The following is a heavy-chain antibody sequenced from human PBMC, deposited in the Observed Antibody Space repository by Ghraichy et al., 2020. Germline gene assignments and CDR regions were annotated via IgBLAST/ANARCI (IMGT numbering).Heavy chain of an antibody. Sequence: GGSLRLSCAASGFTFSSYGMHWVRQAPGKGPEWVAFIRYDGSNKYYADSVKGRFTISRDNSKNTLYLQMNSLRAEDTAVYYCAKDLRGSSGWASDWGQGTLVTVSS. V-gene: IGHV3-30*02. CDR2: IRYDGSNK. CDR1: GFTFSSYG. D-gene: IGHD6-19*01. J-gene: IGHJ4*02. CDR3: AKDLRGSSGWASD.